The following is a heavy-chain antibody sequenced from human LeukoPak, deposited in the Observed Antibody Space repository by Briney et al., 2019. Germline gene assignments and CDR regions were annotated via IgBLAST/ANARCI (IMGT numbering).Heavy chain of an antibody. CDR1: GGIFSSYA. CDR3: ARAPLIAARPLAFFDY. Sequence: GSSVKVSCKASGGIFSSYAINWVRQAPGQGLEWIGGIVPIFGTANYAQKFQGRVTITTDESTSTAYIKLSSLRSEDTAVYYCARAPLIAARPLAFFDYWGQGTLVTVSS. V-gene: IGHV1-69*05. CDR2: IVPIFGTA. J-gene: IGHJ4*02. D-gene: IGHD6-6*01.